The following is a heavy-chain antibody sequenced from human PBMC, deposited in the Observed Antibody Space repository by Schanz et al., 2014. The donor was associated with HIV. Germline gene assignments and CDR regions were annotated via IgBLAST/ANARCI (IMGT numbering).Heavy chain of an antibody. V-gene: IGHV4-30-2*01. CDR2: IDHSGST. D-gene: IGHD2-21*01. CDR3: ASLYSHFFDN. CDR1: GGSISSADYS. Sequence: QLQLQESGSGLVKPSQTLSLTCAVSGGSISSADYSWSWIRLPPGKGLEWIGNIDHSGSTYYNPSLKGRVPFSTHMPKTRSPRNLPPVTAADTAVYYCASLYSHFFDNWGQGTLVTVSS. J-gene: IGHJ4*02.